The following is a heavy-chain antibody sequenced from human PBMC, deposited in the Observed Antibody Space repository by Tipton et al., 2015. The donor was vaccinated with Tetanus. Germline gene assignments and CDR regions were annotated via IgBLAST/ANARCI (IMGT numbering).Heavy chain of an antibody. CDR2: INHSGGT. CDR1: GGSFSGYY. D-gene: IGHD5/OR15-5a*01. Sequence: TLSLICAVKGGSFSGYYWTWIRQAPGKGLEWIGQINHSGGTSYSSSLKSRVTISLDTSRNPFSLRLRSVTAADTAVYFCARERNVGVSVRDGMDVWGQGTTVTVSS. CDR3: ARERNVGVSVRDGMDV. V-gene: IGHV4-34*01. J-gene: IGHJ6*02.